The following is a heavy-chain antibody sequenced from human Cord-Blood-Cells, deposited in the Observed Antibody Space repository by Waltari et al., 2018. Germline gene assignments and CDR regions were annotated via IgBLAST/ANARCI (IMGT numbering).Heavy chain of an antibody. CDR1: GGSFSGYY. Sequence: GGSFSGYYWSWIRQPPGKGLEWIGEINHSGSTNYNPSLKSRVTISVDTSKNQFSLKLSSVTAADTAVYYCARGPLSSIAARRKAFDIWGQGTMVTVSS. CDR3: ARGPLSSIAARRKAFDI. V-gene: IGHV4-34*01. J-gene: IGHJ3*02. CDR2: INHSGST. D-gene: IGHD6-6*01.